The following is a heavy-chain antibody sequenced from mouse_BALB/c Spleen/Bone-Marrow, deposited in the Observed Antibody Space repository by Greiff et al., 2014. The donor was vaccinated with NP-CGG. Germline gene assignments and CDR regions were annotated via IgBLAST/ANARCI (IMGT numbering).Heavy chain of an antibody. CDR2: IYPPDSYT. CDR3: TTGTRFAY. J-gene: IGHJ3*01. Sequence: QVQLKQSGAELVRPGASVKLSCKASGYTSTSYWINWVKQRPGQGLEWIGNIYPPDSYTNYNQKFKDKATLTVDKSSSTAYMQLSSPTSEDSAVYYCTTGTRFAYWGQGTLVTVSA. V-gene: IGHV1-69*02. CDR1: GYTSTSYW. D-gene: IGHD4-1*01.